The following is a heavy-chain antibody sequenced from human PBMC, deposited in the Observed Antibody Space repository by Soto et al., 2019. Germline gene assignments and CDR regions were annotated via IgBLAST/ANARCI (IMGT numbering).Heavy chain of an antibody. V-gene: IGHV4-34*01. J-gene: IGHJ4*02. CDR3: ARMPTFYYGSGSSI. CDR1: GGSVSGYY. CDR2: INHSGST. D-gene: IGHD3-10*01. Sequence: SETLSLTCAVYGGSVSGYYWSWIRQPPGKGLEWVGEINHSGSTNYNPSLKSRVTISVDTSKNQFSLKLSSVTAADTAVYYCARMPTFYYGSGSSIWGQGTLVTVSS.